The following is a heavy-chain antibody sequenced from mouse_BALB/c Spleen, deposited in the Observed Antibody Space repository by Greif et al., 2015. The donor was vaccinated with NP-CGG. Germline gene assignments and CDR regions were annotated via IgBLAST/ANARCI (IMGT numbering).Heavy chain of an antibody. Sequence: EVKLMESGGGLVQPGGSRKLSCAASGFTFSSFGMHWVRQAPEKGLEWVAYISSGSSTIYYADTVKGRFTISRDNPKNTLFLQMTSLRSEDTAMYYFARSGGSSWFAYWGQGTLVTVSA. V-gene: IGHV5-17*02. CDR1: GFTFSSFG. J-gene: IGHJ3*01. CDR3: ARSGGSSWFAY. D-gene: IGHD1-1*01. CDR2: ISSGSSTI.